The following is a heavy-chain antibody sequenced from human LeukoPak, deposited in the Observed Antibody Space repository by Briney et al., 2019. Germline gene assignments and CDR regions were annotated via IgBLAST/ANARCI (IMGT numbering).Heavy chain of an antibody. J-gene: IGHJ3*02. CDR2: IYYSGST. Sequence: SETLSLTCTVSGGSISSYYWSWIRQPPGKGLEWIGYIYYSGSTNYNPSLKSRVTISVDTSKNQFSLKLSSVTAADTAVYYCARGVAGTRDAFDIWGQGTTVTVSS. CDR1: GGSISSYY. V-gene: IGHV4-59*01. D-gene: IGHD6-19*01. CDR3: ARGVAGTRDAFDI.